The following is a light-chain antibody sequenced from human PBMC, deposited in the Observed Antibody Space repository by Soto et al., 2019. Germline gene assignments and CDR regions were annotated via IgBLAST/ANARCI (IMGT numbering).Light chain of an antibody. CDR2: KAS. Sequence: IQMTQSPSALSASVGDRVTITCRASQSINSWLAWYQQKPGKAPKLLIYKASSLESGVPSRFSGSGSGTEFTLTISSLQPDDFGTYYCQQYNSYWTFGQGTKVEIK. CDR3: QQYNSYWT. V-gene: IGKV1-5*03. J-gene: IGKJ1*01. CDR1: QSINSW.